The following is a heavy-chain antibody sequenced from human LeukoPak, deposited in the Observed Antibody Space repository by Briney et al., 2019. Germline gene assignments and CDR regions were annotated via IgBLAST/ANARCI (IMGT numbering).Heavy chain of an antibody. CDR2: INPNSGGT. V-gene: IGHV1-2*02. D-gene: IGHD4-17*01. J-gene: IGHJ5*02. Sequence: ASVKVSCKASGYTFTGYYMHWVRQAPGQGLEWMGWINPNSGGTNYAQKFQGRVTMTRDASISTAYMELSRLRSDDTAVYYCARRGRRYPMDWFDPWGQGTLVTVSS. CDR3: ARRGRRYPMDWFDP. CDR1: GYTFTGYY.